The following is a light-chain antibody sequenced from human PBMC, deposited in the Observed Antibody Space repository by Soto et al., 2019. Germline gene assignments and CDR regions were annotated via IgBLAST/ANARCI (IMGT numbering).Light chain of an antibody. CDR2: DAS. CDR1: QSVSSSY. CDR3: QQYGSSAWT. V-gene: IGKV3-20*01. Sequence: EIVLTQSPGTLSLSPGERAALSCRASQSVSSSYLAWYQQKPGQAPRLLIYDASSRATGIPDRFSGSGSGTELTLTVSRIGPEDFAVYYCQQYGSSAWTFGQGTKVEIK. J-gene: IGKJ1*01.